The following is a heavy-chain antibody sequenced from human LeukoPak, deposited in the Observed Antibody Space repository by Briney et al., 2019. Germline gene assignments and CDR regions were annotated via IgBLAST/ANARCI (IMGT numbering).Heavy chain of an antibody. J-gene: IGHJ6*02. CDR2: INHSGST. D-gene: IGHD6-13*01. CDR1: GGSISSGGYY. Sequence: SETLSLTCTVSGGSISSGGYYWSWIRQHPGKGLERIGEINHSGSTNYNPSLKSRVTISVDTSKNQFSLKLSSVTAADTAVYYCTRSWDPNYYYYYGMDVWGQGTTVTVSS. V-gene: IGHV4-39*07. CDR3: TRSWDPNYYYYYGMDV.